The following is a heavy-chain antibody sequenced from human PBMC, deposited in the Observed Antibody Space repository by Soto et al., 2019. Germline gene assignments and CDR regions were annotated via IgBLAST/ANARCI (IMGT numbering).Heavy chain of an antibody. V-gene: IGHV4-31*03. J-gene: IGHJ3*02. CDR2: IYYSGST. D-gene: IGHD3-9*01. CDR1: GGSISSGGYY. Sequence: SETLSLTCTVSGGSISSGGYYWSWIRQHPGKGLEWIGYIYYSGSTYYNPSLKSRVTISVDTSKNQFSLKLSSVTAADTAVYYCARRRIQKSYDILTGYYLALDAFDIWGQGTMVTVSS. CDR3: ARRRIQKSYDILTGYYLALDAFDI.